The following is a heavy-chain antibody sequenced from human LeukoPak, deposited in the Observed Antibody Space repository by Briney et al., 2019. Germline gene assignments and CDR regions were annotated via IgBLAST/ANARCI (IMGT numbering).Heavy chain of an antibody. CDR1: GDSVSSSGVA. CDR2: TYYGSQSSN. V-gene: IGHV6-1*01. J-gene: IGHJ4*02. Sequence: SQTLSLTCAISGDSVSSSGVAWNWIRQSPSGGLEWLGRTYYGSQSSNEYALSVKSRITINPDTSKNQFSLQLNSVTPEDTAVYYCTRGRNSAFDYCGQGTLVTVSS. CDR3: TRGRNSAFDY. D-gene: IGHD1-14*01.